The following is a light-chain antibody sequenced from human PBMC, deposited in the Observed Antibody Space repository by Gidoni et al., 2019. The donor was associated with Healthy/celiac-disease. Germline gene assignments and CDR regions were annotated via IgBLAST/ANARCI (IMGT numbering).Light chain of an antibody. CDR1: ISNNGSNY. V-gene: IGLV1-47*01. CDR3: AAWDDSLSAVV. CDR2: RNN. J-gene: IGLJ2*01. Sequence: QSVLTQPPSASGTPGQRVTISCPGSISNNGSNYVYWYQQLPGTAPKLLIYRNNQRPSGVPDRFSGSKSGTSASLAISGLRSEDEADYYCAAWDDSLSAVVFGGGTKLTVL.